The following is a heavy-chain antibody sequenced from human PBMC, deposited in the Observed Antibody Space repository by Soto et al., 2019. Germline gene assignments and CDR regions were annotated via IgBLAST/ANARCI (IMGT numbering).Heavy chain of an antibody. CDR3: ARVVPPSYYYYMDV. D-gene: IGHD1-26*01. Sequence: PGGSLRLSCAASGFTFSDYYMSWIRQAPGKGLEWVSYISSSGSTIYYADSVKGRFTISRDNAKNSLYLQMNSLRAEDTAVYYCARVVPPSYYYYMDVWGKGTTVTVSS. V-gene: IGHV3-11*01. J-gene: IGHJ6*03. CDR2: ISSSGSTI. CDR1: GFTFSDYY.